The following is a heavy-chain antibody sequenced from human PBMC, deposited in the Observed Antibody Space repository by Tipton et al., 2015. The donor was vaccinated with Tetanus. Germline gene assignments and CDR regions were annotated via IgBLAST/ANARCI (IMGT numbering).Heavy chain of an antibody. D-gene: IGHD3-10*01. CDR2: IYFTGTT. V-gene: IGHV4-30-4*08. Sequence: TLSLTCTVSGGSIRSGDFYWSWIRQHPGKGLEWIGYIYFTGTTYYNPSLESRLTISIDTSKNQFSLELTSVTAADTAVYYCARGGGNTMFRGGEFVHSYYYQGMDVWGQGTTVTVSS. CDR1: GGSIRSGDFY. CDR3: ARGGGNTMFRGGEFVHSYYYQGMDV. J-gene: IGHJ6*02.